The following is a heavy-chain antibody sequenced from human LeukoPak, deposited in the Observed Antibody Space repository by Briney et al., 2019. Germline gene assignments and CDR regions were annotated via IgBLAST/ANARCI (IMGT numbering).Heavy chain of an antibody. V-gene: IGHV4-59*13. CDR3: TSGRPLGFDY. CDR1: GGSISSYY. D-gene: IGHD1-26*01. Sequence: SETLSLTCTVSGGSISSYYWSWVRQPPGKGLEWIGYIYYSGSTNYTPSLKSRVTISVDTSNNQFSLKLSSVTAADTAVYYCTSGRPLGFDYWGQGTLVTVSS. J-gene: IGHJ4*02. CDR2: IYYSGST.